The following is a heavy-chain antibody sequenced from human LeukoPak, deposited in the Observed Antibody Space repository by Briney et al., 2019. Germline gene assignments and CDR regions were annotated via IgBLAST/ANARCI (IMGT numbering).Heavy chain of an antibody. Sequence: GASVTVSCKASGYTFTSYGISWVRQAPGQGLEWMGWISAYNGNTNYAQKLQGRVTMTTDTSTSTAYMELRSLRSDDTAVYYCASSSSWERYNWFDPWGQGTLVTVSS. D-gene: IGHD6-13*01. J-gene: IGHJ5*02. CDR1: GYTFTSYG. CDR3: ASSSSWERYNWFDP. CDR2: ISAYNGNT. V-gene: IGHV1-18*01.